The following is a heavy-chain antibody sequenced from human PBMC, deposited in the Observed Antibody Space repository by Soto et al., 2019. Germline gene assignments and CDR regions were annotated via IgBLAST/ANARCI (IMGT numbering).Heavy chain of an antibody. V-gene: IGHV3-7*01. D-gene: IGHD6-13*01. J-gene: IGHJ4*02. Sequence: GGSLRLSCAASGFTFSSYWMSWVRQAPGKGLEWVANIKQDGSEKYYEDSVKGRFTISRDNAKNSLYLQMNSLRAEDTAVYYCARAEVARAAAANFDYWGQGTLVTVSS. CDR2: IKQDGSEK. CDR3: ARAEVARAAAANFDY. CDR1: GFTFSSYW.